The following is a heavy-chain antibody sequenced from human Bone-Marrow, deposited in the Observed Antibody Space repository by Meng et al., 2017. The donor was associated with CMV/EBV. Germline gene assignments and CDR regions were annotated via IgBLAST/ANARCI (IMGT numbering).Heavy chain of an antibody. CDR1: GGTFSSYA. J-gene: IGHJ4*02. V-gene: IGHV1-69*04. CDR2: IIPLFGMT. D-gene: IGHD2-2*01. CDR3: AVDTVVIPDPIRN. Sequence: SVKVSCKASGGTFSSYAISWVRQAPGQGLEWMGRIIPLFGMTTYAQKFQGRVTITADKSTSTAYMELSSLRSEDTAVYYCAVDTVVIPDPIRNWGQGSLVTVSS.